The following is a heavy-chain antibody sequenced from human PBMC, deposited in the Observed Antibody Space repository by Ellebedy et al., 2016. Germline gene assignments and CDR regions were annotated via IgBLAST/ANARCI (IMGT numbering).Heavy chain of an antibody. CDR2: ISFSGST. J-gene: IGHJ4*02. Sequence: LRLXXSVSGGSISSGDYYWSWIRQSPGKGLEWIGYISFSGSTLYNPSLKSRVAISVDTLKNQFSVQLRSVSAADTAVYYCARGEGSGDYFFDNWGQGTLVAVSS. CDR1: GGSISSGDYY. V-gene: IGHV4-30-4*01. D-gene: IGHD3-22*01. CDR3: ARGEGSGDYFFDN.